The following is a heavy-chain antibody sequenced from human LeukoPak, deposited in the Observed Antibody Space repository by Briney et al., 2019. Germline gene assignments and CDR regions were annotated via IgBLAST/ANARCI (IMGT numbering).Heavy chain of an antibody. CDR2: IYWDDDK. D-gene: IGHD6-13*01. CDR1: GFSLSTSGVG. V-gene: IGHV2-5*02. Sequence: ESGPTLVNPTQTLTLTCTFSGFSLSTSGVGVGWIRQPPGKALEWLALIYWDDDKRYSPSLKSRLTITKDTSKNQVVLTMTNMDPVDTATYYCALRGPSGIAAAGPFDYWGQGTLVTVSS. CDR3: ALRGPSGIAAAGPFDY. J-gene: IGHJ4*02.